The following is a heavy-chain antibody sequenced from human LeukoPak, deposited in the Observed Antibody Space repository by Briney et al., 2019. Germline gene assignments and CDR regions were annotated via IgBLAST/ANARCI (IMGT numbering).Heavy chain of an antibody. V-gene: IGHV3-30-3*01. D-gene: IGHD2-21*02. CDR1: GFTFSTYA. Sequence: GGSLRLSCAASGFTFSTYAMHWVRQAPGKGLEWVAIVSYDGSIKYYADSVKGRFTISRDNSKNTLYLQMNSLRAEDTAVYYCARDPRSAYGGGDCYSGGDYWGQGTPVTVSS. CDR3: ARDPRSAYGGGDCYSGGDY. J-gene: IGHJ4*02. CDR2: VSYDGSIK.